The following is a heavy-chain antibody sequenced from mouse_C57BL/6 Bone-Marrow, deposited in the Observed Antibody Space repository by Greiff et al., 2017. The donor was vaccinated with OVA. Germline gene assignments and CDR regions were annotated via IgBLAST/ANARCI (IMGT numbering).Heavy chain of an antibody. CDR3: ARTFTTVSRDAMDY. CDR1: GFSLTSYG. J-gene: IGHJ4*01. V-gene: IGHV2-2*01. D-gene: IGHD1-1*01. Sequence: VQLQQSGPGLVQPSQSLSITCTVSGFSLTSYGVHWVRQSPGKGLEWLGVIWSGGSTDYNAAFISRLSISKDNSKSQVFFKMNSLQADDTAIYYCARTFTTVSRDAMDYWGQVTSVTVSS. CDR2: IWSGGST.